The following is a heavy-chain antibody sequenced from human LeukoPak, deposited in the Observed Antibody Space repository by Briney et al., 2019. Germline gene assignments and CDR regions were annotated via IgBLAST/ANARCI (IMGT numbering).Heavy chain of an antibody. J-gene: IGHJ4*02. D-gene: IGHD2-15*01. CDR1: GYSFSSHW. CDR3: ARRGAIVVADFFDS. Sequence: GESLKISCKGSGYSFSSHWIGWVRQMPGKGLEWMGIIYLGDSDTRYSPSFQGQVTISADKSISTAYLQWGSLKASDTAMYYCARRGAIVVADFFDSWGQGTLVTVSS. V-gene: IGHV5-51*01. CDR2: IYLGDSDT.